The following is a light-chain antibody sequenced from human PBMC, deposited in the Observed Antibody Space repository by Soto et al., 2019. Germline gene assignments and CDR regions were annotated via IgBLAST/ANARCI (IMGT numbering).Light chain of an antibody. Sequence: QSVLTQPPSASGTPGQRVTISCSGSSSNIGSNTVNWYHQLPGTAPKLLIYSDNQRPSGVPDRFSGSKSGTSASLAISGLKSEDEADYYCAAWDDSLNAWVFGGGTKLTVL. CDR3: AAWDDSLNAWV. J-gene: IGLJ3*02. V-gene: IGLV1-44*01. CDR1: SSNIGSNT. CDR2: SDN.